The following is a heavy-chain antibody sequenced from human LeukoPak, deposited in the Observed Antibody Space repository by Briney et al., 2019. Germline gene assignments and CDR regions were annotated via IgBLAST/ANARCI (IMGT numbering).Heavy chain of an antibody. Sequence: GGSLRLSCAASGFTFSSYGMHWVRQAPGKGLEWVAFIRYDGSNKYYADSVKGRFTISRDNAKNSLYLQMNSLRAEDTAVYYCARDRYYSSGWYEGSAFDIWGQGTMVTVSS. CDR2: IRYDGSNK. CDR1: GFTFSSYG. V-gene: IGHV3-30*02. J-gene: IGHJ3*02. CDR3: ARDRYYSSGWYEGSAFDI. D-gene: IGHD6-19*01.